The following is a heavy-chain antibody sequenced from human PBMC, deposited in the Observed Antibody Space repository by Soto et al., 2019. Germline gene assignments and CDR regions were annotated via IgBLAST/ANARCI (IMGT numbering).Heavy chain of an antibody. CDR2: IIPIFGTA. D-gene: IGHD5-12*01. Sequence: SLTVSCKASVGTFSSYAISWVRQAPGQGLEWMGGIIPIFGTANYAQKFQGRVTMTRDTSTSTVYMELSSLRSEDTAVYYCARGGSGYEFGYWGQGTLVTVSS. CDR3: ARGGSGYEFGY. CDR1: VGTFSSYA. V-gene: IGHV1-69*05. J-gene: IGHJ4*02.